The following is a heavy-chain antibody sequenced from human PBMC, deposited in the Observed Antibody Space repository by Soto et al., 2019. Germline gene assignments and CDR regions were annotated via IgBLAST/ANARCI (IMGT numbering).Heavy chain of an antibody. D-gene: IGHD3-22*01. Sequence: QVQLVQSGAEVKKPGASVKVSCKASGYTFTSYAMHWVRQAPGQRLEWMGWINAGNGNTKYSQKFQGRVTITRDTSASTDYMELSSLRSEATAVYYCAKDYSDSSGYYPPALLFDYWGQGTLVTVSS. CDR1: GYTFTSYA. J-gene: IGHJ4*02. CDR2: INAGNGNT. CDR3: AKDYSDSSGYYPPALLFDY. V-gene: IGHV1-3*01.